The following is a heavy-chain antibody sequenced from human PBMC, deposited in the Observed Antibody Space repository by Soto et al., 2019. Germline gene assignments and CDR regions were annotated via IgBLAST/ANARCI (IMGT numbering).Heavy chain of an antibody. CDR2: IYYTGTA. J-gene: IGHJ5*02. CDR3: DRGDWCHP. Sequence: QVQLQESGPGLVKPSQTLSLTCTVSGGSISAGDYYWNWIRQPPGKGLEWIGYIYYTGTAKYNPSLKSRAPLSVDTSKNRLSLNLPSVTAADSAVYYCDRGDWCHPWGPGTLVTVSS. CDR1: GGSISAGDYY. V-gene: IGHV4-30-4*01.